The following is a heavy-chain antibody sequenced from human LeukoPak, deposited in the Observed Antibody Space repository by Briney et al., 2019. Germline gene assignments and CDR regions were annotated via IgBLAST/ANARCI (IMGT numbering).Heavy chain of an antibody. V-gene: IGHV1-69*04. CDR2: IIPILGIA. D-gene: IGHD3-3*01. J-gene: IGHJ6*03. CDR3: ARQGYDFWSGYGVDGRSPEYYYYYMDV. Sequence: SVKVSCKASGGTFSSYAISWVRQAPGQGLEWMGRIIPILGIANYAQKFQGRVTITADKSTSTAYMELSSLRSEDTAVYYCARQGYDFWSGYGVDGRSPEYYYYYMDVWGKGTTVTVSS. CDR1: GGTFSSYA.